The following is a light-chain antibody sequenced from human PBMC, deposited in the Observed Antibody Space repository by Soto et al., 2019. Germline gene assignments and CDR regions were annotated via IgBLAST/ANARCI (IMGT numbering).Light chain of an antibody. Sequence: EIVMTQSRATLSVSPGERATLSCRASQSVGSNLAWFQQKPGQAPRLLLYGASTRATGIPARFSGSGSGTEFTLTISSLQSEDFVVYYCQQYNNWPPMTFGQGTKV. J-gene: IGKJ1*01. V-gene: IGKV3-15*01. CDR2: GAS. CDR3: QQYNNWPPMT. CDR1: QSVGSN.